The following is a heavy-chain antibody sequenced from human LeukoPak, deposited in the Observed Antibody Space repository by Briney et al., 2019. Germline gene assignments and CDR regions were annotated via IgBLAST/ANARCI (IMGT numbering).Heavy chain of an antibody. D-gene: IGHD3-10*01. CDR3: ARAPVFGVRGSYYFDY. J-gene: IGHJ4*02. CDR1: GFTFSSYS. Sequence: PGGSLRLSCAASGFTFSSYSMNWVRQAPGKGLEWVSSISSSSSYIYYADSVKGRFTISRDNAKNSLYLQMNSLRAEDTAVYYCARAPVFGVRGSYYFDYWGQGTLVTVSS. V-gene: IGHV3-21*01. CDR2: ISSSSSYI.